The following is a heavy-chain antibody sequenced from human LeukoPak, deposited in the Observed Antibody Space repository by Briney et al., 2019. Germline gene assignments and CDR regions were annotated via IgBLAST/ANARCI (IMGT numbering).Heavy chain of an antibody. Sequence: GGSLRLSCAASGFTFSTYWMSWVRQAPGKGVEWVANIKQDGSEKYYLDSVKGRFTISRDNAKNSLYLQINSLRAEDTAMYYWARDSAGNDYWGQGTLVTVSS. CDR3: ARDSAGNDY. CDR2: IKQDGSEK. V-gene: IGHV3-7*01. J-gene: IGHJ4*02. CDR1: GFTFSTYW. D-gene: IGHD6-13*01.